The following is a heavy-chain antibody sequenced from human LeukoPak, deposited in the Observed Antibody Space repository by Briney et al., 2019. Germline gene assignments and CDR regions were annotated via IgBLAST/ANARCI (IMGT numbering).Heavy chain of an antibody. CDR3: AHRRGIAALDY. J-gene: IGHJ4*01. CDR2: LYCDDDE. D-gene: IGHD6-13*01. V-gene: IGHV2-5*02. Sequence: SGPTVAKPTRLLTLTCTFSWVSRSTSGVGVGWVRQPSGKALEWLALLYCDDDECYSPSLKSRLTITKHTTKNRVVLTMTNMDPMDTATYYCAHRRGIAALDYWGQGTLVTVSS. CDR1: WVSRSTSGVG.